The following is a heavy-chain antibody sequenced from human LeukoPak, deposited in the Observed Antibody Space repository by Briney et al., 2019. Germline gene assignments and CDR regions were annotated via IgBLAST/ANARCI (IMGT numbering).Heavy chain of an antibody. J-gene: IGHJ4*02. V-gene: IGHV1-2*06. Sequence: GASVKVSCKASGYSFTGYYIQWVRQAPGQGPEWMGRIDPNSGGTNSAQKFQARVTLTRDTSIATVYMELSSLRSNDTAVYYCARDQARTTTWYLYMNYWGQGTLVTVSS. D-gene: IGHD3/OR15-3a*01. CDR3: ARDQARTTTWYLYMNY. CDR1: GYSFTGYY. CDR2: IDPNSGGT.